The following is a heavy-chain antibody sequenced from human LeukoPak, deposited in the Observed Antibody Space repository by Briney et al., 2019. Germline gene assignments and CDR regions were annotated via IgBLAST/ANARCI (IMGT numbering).Heavy chain of an antibody. Sequence: GASVKVSCKASGHTFTGYYVYWVRQAPGQGLEWMGWMNPNVGGANFPQKFQGRVTVTSDPAISAAYMELRRLRSDDTAVYYCARGGFGESLESWGQGALVTVSS. CDR1: GHTFTGYY. CDR3: ARGGFGESLES. D-gene: IGHD3-10*01. V-gene: IGHV1-2*02. CDR2: MNPNVGGA. J-gene: IGHJ4*02.